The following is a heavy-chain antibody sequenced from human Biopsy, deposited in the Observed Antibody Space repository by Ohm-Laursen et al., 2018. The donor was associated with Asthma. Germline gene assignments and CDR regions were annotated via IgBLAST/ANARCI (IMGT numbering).Heavy chain of an antibody. V-gene: IGHV3-30-3*01. CDR1: GFAFSTYA. Sequence: SLRLSCSVSGFAFSTYAMHWVRQAPGKGLEWVAVISYDGSNKYYADSVKGRFTISRDNSKNTLYLQMNSLRAEDTAVYYCAKAERYFDWYWFDPWGQGTLVTVSS. J-gene: IGHJ5*02. D-gene: IGHD3-9*01. CDR2: ISYDGSNK. CDR3: AKAERYFDWYWFDP.